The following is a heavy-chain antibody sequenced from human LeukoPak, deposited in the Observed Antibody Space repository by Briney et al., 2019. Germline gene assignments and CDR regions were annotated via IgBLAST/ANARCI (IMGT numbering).Heavy chain of an antibody. J-gene: IGHJ4*02. Sequence: SETLSLTCTVSGSSITSYYWSWIRQPPGKGLEWIGYIYDSGSNADYNPSLKSRVTISVDTSENQFSLKLSSVTAADTAVYYCARAPGPYDSSGYYFNFEYWGQGTLVTVSS. CDR3: ARAPGPYDSSGYYFNFEY. V-gene: IGHV4-59*01. CDR1: GSSITSYY. D-gene: IGHD3-22*01. CDR2: IYDSGSNA.